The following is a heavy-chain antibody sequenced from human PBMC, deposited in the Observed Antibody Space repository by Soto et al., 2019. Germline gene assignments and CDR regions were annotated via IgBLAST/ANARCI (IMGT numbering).Heavy chain of an antibody. J-gene: IGHJ4*02. D-gene: IGHD2-21*02. CDR3: ARAPDIPNYPEWYFDY. V-gene: IGHV4-59*01. Sequence: KQSQTLSLTCTVSGGSISSYYWSWIRQPPGKGLEWIGYIYYSGSTNYNPSLKSRVTISVDTSKNQFSLKLSSVTAADTAVYYCARAPDIPNYPEWYFDYWGQGTLGTVAS. CDR2: IYYSGST. CDR1: GGSISSYY.